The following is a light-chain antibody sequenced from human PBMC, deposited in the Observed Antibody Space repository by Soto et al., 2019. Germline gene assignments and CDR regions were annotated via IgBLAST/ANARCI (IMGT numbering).Light chain of an antibody. CDR3: QQRSNWPPTWT. V-gene: IGKV3-11*01. CDR1: QSVSSY. J-gene: IGKJ1*01. Sequence: EIVLTQSPATLSLSPGERATLSCRASQSVSSYLASYQHKPGQAPRLLIYDASKRATGIPARFSGSGSGTDFTLTISSLEPEDFAVYYCQQRSNWPPTWTFGQGTKVEVK. CDR2: DAS.